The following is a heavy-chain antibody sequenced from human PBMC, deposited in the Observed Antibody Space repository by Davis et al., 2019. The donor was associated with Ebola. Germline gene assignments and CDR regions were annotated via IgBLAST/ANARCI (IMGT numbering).Heavy chain of an antibody. V-gene: IGHV3-21*01. CDR1: GFTFSSYS. Sequence: GESLKISCAASGFTFSSYSMNWVRQAPGKGLEWVSSISSSSYIYYADSVKGRFTISRDNAKNSLYLQMNSLRAEDTAVYYCARGVLEWLLYDYWGQGTLVTVSS. D-gene: IGHD3-3*01. J-gene: IGHJ4*02. CDR2: ISSSSYI. CDR3: ARGVLEWLLYDY.